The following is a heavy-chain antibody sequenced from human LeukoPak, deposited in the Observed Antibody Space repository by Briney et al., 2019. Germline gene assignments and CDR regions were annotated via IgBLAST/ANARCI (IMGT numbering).Heavy chain of an antibody. D-gene: IGHD2-21*02. V-gene: IGHV4-34*01. CDR1: GGPFSGYY. J-gene: IGHJ4*02. Sequence: SETLSLTCAVYGGPFSGYYWSWIRQPPGKGLEWIGEINHSGSTNYNPSLKSRVTISVDTSKNQFSLKLSSVTAADTAVYYCARGLDLTYWGQGTLVTVSS. CDR3: ARGLDLTY. CDR2: INHSGST.